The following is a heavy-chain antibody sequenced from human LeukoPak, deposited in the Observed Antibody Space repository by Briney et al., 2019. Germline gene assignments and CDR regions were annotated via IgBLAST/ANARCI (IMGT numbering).Heavy chain of an antibody. V-gene: IGHV3-21*01. CDR1: GFTFSSYS. CDR2: ISSSSSYI. D-gene: IGHD6-13*01. J-gene: IGHJ4*02. Sequence: GGSLRLSCAASGFTFSSYSMNWVRQAPGKGLEWVSSISSSSSYIYYADSVKGRFTISRDNAKNSLYLQMNSLRAEDTAVYYCARDHDSSSWYGNWGQGTLVTVSS. CDR3: ARDHDSSSWYGN.